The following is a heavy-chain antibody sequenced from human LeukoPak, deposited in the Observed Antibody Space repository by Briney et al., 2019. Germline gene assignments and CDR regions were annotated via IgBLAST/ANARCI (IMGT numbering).Heavy chain of an antibody. CDR3: AKRDF. CDR2: ISGSGGTT. Sequence: GGSLRLSCAASGFTFSSYAMNWVRQAPGKGLEWASSISGSGGTTYYAGSVKGRFTISRDNSKNTLFLQMNSLRADDTAIYYCAKRDFWGQGTLVTVSS. V-gene: IGHV3-23*01. CDR1: GFTFSSYA. J-gene: IGHJ4*02.